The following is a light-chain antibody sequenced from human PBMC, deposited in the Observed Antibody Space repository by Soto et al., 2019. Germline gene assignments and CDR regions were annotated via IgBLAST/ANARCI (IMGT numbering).Light chain of an antibody. J-gene: IGKJ4*01. V-gene: IGKV3D-15*01. Sequence: EIVMTQSPVTLSASPGERVTLSCRASQSVNINLAWYQQRHGQAPRVLIYGASNRASGIPDKFSGSGSGTDITLTISSLEPDDFALYFCQEYKDWPPLTVGGGTRVEIK. CDR1: QSVNIN. CDR3: QEYKDWPPLT. CDR2: GAS.